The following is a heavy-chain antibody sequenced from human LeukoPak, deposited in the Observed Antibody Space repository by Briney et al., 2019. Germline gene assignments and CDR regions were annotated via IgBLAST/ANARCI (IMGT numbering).Heavy chain of an antibody. CDR1: GYTFTSYY. D-gene: IGHD1-26*01. CDR2: INPSGGST. V-gene: IGHV1-46*01. Sequence: ASVKVSCKASGYTFTSYYMHWVRQAPGQGLEWMGIINPSGGSTSYAPKFQGRVTMTRDMSTSTVYMELSSLRSEDTAVYYCASASPHSIVGATDYYYYYMDVWGKGTTVTVSS. J-gene: IGHJ6*03. CDR3: ASASPHSIVGATDYYYYYMDV.